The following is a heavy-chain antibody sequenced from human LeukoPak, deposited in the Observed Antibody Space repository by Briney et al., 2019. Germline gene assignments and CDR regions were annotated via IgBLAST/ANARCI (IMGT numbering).Heavy chain of an antibody. V-gene: IGHV4-61*10. D-gene: IGHD6-13*01. J-gene: IGHJ6*02. Sequence: SETLSLTCTVSGGSISSGSYYWSWIRQLAGKGLEWIGYIYYSGSTNYNPSLKSRVTISVDTSKNQFSLKLSSVTAADTAVYYCARVPTGYSSSWYSPTARYYYYGMDVWGQGTTVTVSS. CDR3: ARVPTGYSSSWYSPTARYYYYGMDV. CDR2: IYYSGST. CDR1: GGSISSGSYY.